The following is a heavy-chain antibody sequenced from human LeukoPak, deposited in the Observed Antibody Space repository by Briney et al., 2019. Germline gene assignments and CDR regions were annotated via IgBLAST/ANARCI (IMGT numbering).Heavy chain of an antibody. CDR2: ISSSGSTI. CDR1: GFIFSSYE. D-gene: IGHD3-3*01. J-gene: IGHJ5*02. Sequence: GGSLRLSCAASGFIFSSYEMNWVRQAPGKGLGWVSYISSSGSTIHYADSVKGRFTISRDNAKNSLYLQMNSLRAEDTAVYYCARAIFGVVPWFDPWGKGTLSPSPQ. V-gene: IGHV3-48*03. CDR3: ARAIFGVVPWFDP.